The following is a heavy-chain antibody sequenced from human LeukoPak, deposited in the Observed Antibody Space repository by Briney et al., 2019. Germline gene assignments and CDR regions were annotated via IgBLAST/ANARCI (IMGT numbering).Heavy chain of an antibody. CDR1: GGSISSYY. J-gene: IGHJ3*02. V-gene: IGHV4-59*01. D-gene: IGHD1-1*01. Sequence: PSETLSLTCTVSGGSISSYYWSWIRQPPGKGLEWIGYIYYSGSTNYNPSLKSRVTISVDTSKNQFSLKLSSVTAADTPVYYCARLDDDAFDIWGQRTMVTVSS. CDR3: ARLDDDAFDI. CDR2: IYYSGST.